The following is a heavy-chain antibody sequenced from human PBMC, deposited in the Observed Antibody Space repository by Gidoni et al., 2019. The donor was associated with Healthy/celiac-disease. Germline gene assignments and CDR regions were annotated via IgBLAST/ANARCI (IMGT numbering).Heavy chain of an antibody. CDR1: GYTFTSYY. Sequence: QVQLVQSGAEVKKPGASVKVSCKASGYTFTSYYIHWVRQAPGQGLEWMGIINPSGGSTSYAQKFQGRVTMTRDTSTSTVYMELSSLRSEDTAVYYCARVYYDFWSGYYDHYYGMDVWGQGTTVTVSS. J-gene: IGHJ6*02. V-gene: IGHV1-46*01. D-gene: IGHD3-3*01. CDR3: ARVYYDFWSGYYDHYYGMDV. CDR2: INPSGGST.